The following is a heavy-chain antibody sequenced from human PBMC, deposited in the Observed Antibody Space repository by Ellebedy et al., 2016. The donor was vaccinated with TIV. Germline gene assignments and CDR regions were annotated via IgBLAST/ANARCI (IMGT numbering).Heavy chain of an antibody. J-gene: IGHJ3*02. D-gene: IGHD6-19*01. CDR1: GYNFIDYW. CDR2: IDPSDYYT. V-gene: IGHV5-10-1*01. Sequence: GESLKISCQGAGYNFIDYWISWVRQVPGKGLEWMARIDPSDYYTNYSPSFQGHVTISADKSINTAFLQWSSLTASDTAIYYCARSVSAVVSGLPNAFDIWGQGTAVTVSS. CDR3: ARSVSAVVSGLPNAFDI.